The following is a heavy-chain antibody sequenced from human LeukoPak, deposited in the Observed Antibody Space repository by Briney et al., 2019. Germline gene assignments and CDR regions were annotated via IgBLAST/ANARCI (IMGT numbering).Heavy chain of an antibody. Sequence: GASVKVSCKASGYTFTSYDINWVRQATGQGLEWMGWMNPNSGNTGYAQKFQGRVTITRNTSISTAYMELSSLRSEDTAVYYCARGYDIAAAGTGYYYYMDVWGKGTTVTVSS. D-gene: IGHD6-13*01. CDR1: GYTFTSYD. CDR3: ARGYDIAAAGTGYYYYMDV. J-gene: IGHJ6*03. V-gene: IGHV1-8*03. CDR2: MNPNSGNT.